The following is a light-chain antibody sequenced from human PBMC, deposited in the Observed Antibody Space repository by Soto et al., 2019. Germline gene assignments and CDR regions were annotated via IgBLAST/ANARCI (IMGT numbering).Light chain of an antibody. Sequence: DIVLTQSPGTLSLSPGERATLSCRASQSVSSSHLVWYQQKPGQAPRVLIYGASSRATGIPDRFSGSGSGTDFTLTISRLEPEDFAVYYCQQYSSSLFTFGPGTKVDIK. V-gene: IGKV3-20*01. CDR3: QQYSSSLFT. J-gene: IGKJ3*01. CDR2: GAS. CDR1: QSVSSSH.